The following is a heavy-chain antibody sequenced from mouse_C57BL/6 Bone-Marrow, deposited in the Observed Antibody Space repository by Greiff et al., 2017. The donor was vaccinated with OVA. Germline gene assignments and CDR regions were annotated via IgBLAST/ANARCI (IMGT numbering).Heavy chain of an antibody. CDR1: GYAFSSYW. CDR3: ARYGAYGSSPYYFDY. D-gene: IGHD1-1*01. J-gene: IGHJ2*01. Sequence: VQLQQSGAELVKPGASVKISCKASGYAFSSYWMNWVKQRPGKGLEWIGQIYPGDGDTNYNGKFKGKATLTADKSSSTAYMQLSSLTSEDSAVYFCARYGAYGSSPYYFDYWGQGTTLTVSS. V-gene: IGHV1-80*01. CDR2: IYPGDGDT.